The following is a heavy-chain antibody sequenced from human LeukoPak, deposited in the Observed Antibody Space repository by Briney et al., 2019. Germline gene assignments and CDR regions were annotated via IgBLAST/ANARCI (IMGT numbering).Heavy chain of an antibody. CDR3: ARDPYGDHGFDY. CDR2: INSGGSST. D-gene: IGHD4-17*01. V-gene: IGHV3-74*01. Sequence: GGSLRLSCAASGFTFSSYWMHWVRQAPGKGLVWVSRINSGGSSTSYADSVKGRFTISRDNAKNTLYLQMNSLRAEDTAVYYCARDPYGDHGFDYWGQGTLVTVSS. J-gene: IGHJ4*02. CDR1: GFTFSSYW.